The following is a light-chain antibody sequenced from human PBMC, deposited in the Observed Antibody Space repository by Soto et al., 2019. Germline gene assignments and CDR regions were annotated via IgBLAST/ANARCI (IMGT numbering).Light chain of an antibody. V-gene: IGLV1-40*01. CDR2: GNS. J-gene: IGLJ1*01. CDR3: QSYDSTLSAHYV. CDR1: SSNIGATYD. Sequence: QSALTQPPSVSGAPGQRVTISCTGSSSNIGATYDVQWYQQLPGTAPKLLIYGNSNRPSGVPDRFSGSKSGTSASLATTGLQADDEADYYCQSYDSTLSAHYVFGTGTKVTVL.